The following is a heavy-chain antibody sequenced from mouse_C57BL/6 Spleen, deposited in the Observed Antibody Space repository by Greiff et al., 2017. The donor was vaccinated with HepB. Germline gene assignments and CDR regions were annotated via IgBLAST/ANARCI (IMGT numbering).Heavy chain of an antibody. V-gene: IGHV10-1*01. CDR2: IRSKSNNYAT. CDR3: VRQRDDGYYEGYYYAMDY. D-gene: IGHD2-3*01. CDR1: GFSFNTYA. J-gene: IGHJ4*01. Sequence: EVQLVESGGGLVQPKGSLKLSCAASGFSFNTYAMNWVRQAPGKGLEWVARIRSKSNNYATYYADSVKDRFTISRDDSESMLYLQMNNLKTEDTAMYYCVRQRDDGYYEGYYYAMDYWGQGTSVTVSS.